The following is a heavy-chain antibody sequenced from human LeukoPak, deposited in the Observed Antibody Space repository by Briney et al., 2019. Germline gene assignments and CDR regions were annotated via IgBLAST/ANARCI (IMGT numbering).Heavy chain of an antibody. D-gene: IGHD4-17*01. CDR1: GYTFTGYY. Sequence: GASVKVSCKASGYTFTGYYIHWVRQAPGQGLEWMGWINPNSGGTNYAQKFQGRVTMTRDTSISTAYMELSRLRSDDTAVYYCARDFPGHYGRETGVDYWGQGTLVTVSS. CDR3: ARDFPGHYGRETGVDY. J-gene: IGHJ4*02. CDR2: INPNSGGT. V-gene: IGHV1-2*02.